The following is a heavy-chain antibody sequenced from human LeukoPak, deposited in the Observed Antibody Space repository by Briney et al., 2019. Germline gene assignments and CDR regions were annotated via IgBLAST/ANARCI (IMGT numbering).Heavy chain of an antibody. J-gene: IGHJ4*02. D-gene: IGHD6-13*01. CDR1: GFTFSSSA. CDR3: ARDQGVSSSFE. Sequence: GGSLRLSCAASGFTFSSSAMSWVRQAPGKGLQWVSSISGSGGSTYYADSVKGRFTISRDNSKNSMYLQMNSLRAEDTAVYYCARDQGVSSSFEWGQGTLVTVSS. CDR2: ISGSGGST. V-gene: IGHV3-23*01.